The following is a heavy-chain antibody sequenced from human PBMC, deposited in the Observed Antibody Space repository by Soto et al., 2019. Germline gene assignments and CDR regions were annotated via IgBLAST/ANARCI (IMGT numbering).Heavy chain of an antibody. Sequence: PSETLSLTCTVSGGSISSSTYYWGWIRQPPGKGLEWIGYIYYSGNTHYNPSLKSRVTISVDTSKNQFSLKLTSVTAADTAVYYCARLNGRFGEFPWFDPWGQGTLVTVSS. CDR3: ARLNGRFGEFPWFDP. CDR2: IYYSGNT. J-gene: IGHJ5*02. V-gene: IGHV4-39*07. CDR1: GGSISSSTYY. D-gene: IGHD3-10*01.